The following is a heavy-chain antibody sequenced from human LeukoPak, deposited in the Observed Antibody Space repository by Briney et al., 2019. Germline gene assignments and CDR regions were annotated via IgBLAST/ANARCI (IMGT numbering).Heavy chain of an antibody. V-gene: IGHV1-69*02. CDR2: IIPILGIA. J-gene: IGHJ6*03. CDR1: GGTFSSYT. CDR3: ASPSDYDFASPYYYYYMDV. D-gene: IGHD5-12*01. Sequence: VASVKVSCKASGGTFSSYTISWVRQAPGQGLEWMGRIIPILGIANYAQKFQGRVTITADKSTSTAYMELSSLRSEDTAVYYCASPSDYDFASPYYYYYMDVWGKGTTVTVSS.